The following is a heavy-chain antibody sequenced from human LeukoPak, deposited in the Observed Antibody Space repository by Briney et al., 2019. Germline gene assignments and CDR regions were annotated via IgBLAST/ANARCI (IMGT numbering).Heavy chain of an antibody. J-gene: IGHJ4*02. CDR2: INWNSDSI. CDR1: GFTFDDYA. D-gene: IGHD5-18*01. V-gene: IGHV3-9*01. Sequence: GGSLRLSCAVSGFTFDDYAMHWVRHVPGKGLEWVSGINWNSDSIDYADSVKGRFAISRDNAKKSLYLQMNSLRAEDTAVYYCARHLSGITGYTYGRGIDYWGQGTLLTVSS. CDR3: ARHLSGITGYTYGRGIDY.